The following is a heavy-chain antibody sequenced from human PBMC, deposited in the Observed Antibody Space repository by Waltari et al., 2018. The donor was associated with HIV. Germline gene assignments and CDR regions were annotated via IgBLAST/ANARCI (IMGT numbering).Heavy chain of an antibody. Sequence: EVQLVESGGGLVQPGRSLRLSCTGSGFTFGDYAMSWFRQAPGKGLGWVGFIRSKAYGGTTEYAASVKGRFTVSRDDSKSIAYLQINSLKTEDTAVYYCSREARGYSSGGYRMGFDPWGQGTLVTVSS. CDR1: GFTFGDYA. V-gene: IGHV3-49*03. CDR2: IRSKAYGGTT. CDR3: SREARGYSSGGYRMGFDP. D-gene: IGHD6-19*01. J-gene: IGHJ5*02.